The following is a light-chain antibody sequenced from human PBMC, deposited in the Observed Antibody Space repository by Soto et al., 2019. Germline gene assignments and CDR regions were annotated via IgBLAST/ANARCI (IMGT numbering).Light chain of an antibody. CDR2: ANI. CDR1: SSNIGAGYD. J-gene: IGLJ1*01. CDR3: QSYDSTLSARYV. V-gene: IGLV1-40*01. Sequence: QSVLTQPPSVSGAPGQRVTISCTGSSSNIGAGYDVHWYQQRPGAAPKLLISANINRPSGVPDRFSGSKSGTSASLAITALQADDEGDHYCQSYDSTLSARYVFGTGTKLTVL.